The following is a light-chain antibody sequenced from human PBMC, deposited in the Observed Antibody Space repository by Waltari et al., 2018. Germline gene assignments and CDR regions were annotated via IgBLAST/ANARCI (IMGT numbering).Light chain of an antibody. CDR3: CAYAGSITFWV. CDR2: DVT. J-gene: IGLJ3*02. Sequence: QSALTQPRSVSGSPGQSVTISCTGTSSDVGGYNYVSWYQHQPGKAPKPISYDVTKRPSAVPYRFSASKSDNTASLTISGLQAEDEADYYCCAYAGSITFWVFGGGTKLTVL. CDR1: SSDVGGYNY. V-gene: IGLV2-11*01.